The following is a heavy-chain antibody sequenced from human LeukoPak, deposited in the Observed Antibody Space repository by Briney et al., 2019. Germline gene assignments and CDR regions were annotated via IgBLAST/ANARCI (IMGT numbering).Heavy chain of an antibody. Sequence: GGSLRLSCAASGFTFSTYSMNWVRQAPGKGLEWVSYISYTNIIYYADSVKGRFTISRDNAKNSLYLQMNSLRAEDTAVYYCASSTVTQGVDYWGQGTLVTVSS. V-gene: IGHV3-48*04. CDR1: GFTFSTYS. CDR3: ASSTVTQGVDY. D-gene: IGHD4-17*01. CDR2: ISYTNII. J-gene: IGHJ4*02.